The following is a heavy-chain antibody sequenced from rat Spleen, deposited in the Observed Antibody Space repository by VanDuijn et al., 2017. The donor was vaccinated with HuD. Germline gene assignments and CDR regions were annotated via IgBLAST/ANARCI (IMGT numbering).Heavy chain of an antibody. CDR3: TRQTIYYYPGRLVRDWFAY. CDR2: INTDGGGT. CDR1: GFTFSNYW. D-gene: IGHD1-1*01. V-gene: IGHV5-58*01. Sequence: EVQLVESGGGLVQPGRSLKLSCVASGFTFSNYWMYWIRQAPGKGLEWVSSINTDGGGTYYADSVKGRFTISRDNAKSTLYLQMDSLRSEDTATYYCTRQTIYYYPGRLVRDWFAYWGQGTLVTVSS. J-gene: IGHJ3*01.